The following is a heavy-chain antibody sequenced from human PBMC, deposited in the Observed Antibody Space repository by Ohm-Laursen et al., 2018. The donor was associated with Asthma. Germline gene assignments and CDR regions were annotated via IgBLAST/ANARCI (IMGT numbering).Heavy chain of an antibody. Sequence: SLRLSCSASGFTFSSYAMHWVRQAPGKGLEWVAVISYDGSNKYYADSVKGRFTISRDNSKNTLYVQMNSLRAEDTAVYYCARDHYYSSGTYFDYWGQGTLVTASS. D-gene: IGHD3-10*01. CDR3: ARDHYYSSGTYFDY. CDR2: ISYDGSNK. V-gene: IGHV3-30-3*01. J-gene: IGHJ4*02. CDR1: GFTFSSYA.